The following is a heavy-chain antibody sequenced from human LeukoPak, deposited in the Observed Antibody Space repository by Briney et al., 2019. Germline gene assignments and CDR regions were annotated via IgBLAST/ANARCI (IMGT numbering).Heavy chain of an antibody. D-gene: IGHD4-17*01. CDR3: ARRATVTSHYFDY. CDR1: GGSFSGYY. V-gene: IGHV4-34*01. CDR2: INHSGST. J-gene: IGHJ4*02. Sequence: TLSLTCAVYGGSFSGYYWSWIRQPPGKGLEWIGEINHSGSTNYNPSLKSRVTISVDTSKNQFSLKLSSVTAADTAVYYCARRATVTSHYFDYWGQGTLVTVSS.